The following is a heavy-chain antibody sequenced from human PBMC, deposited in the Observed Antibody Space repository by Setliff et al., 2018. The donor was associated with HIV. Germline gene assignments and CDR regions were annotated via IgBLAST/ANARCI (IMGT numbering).Heavy chain of an antibody. CDR2: ISGYNGNT. V-gene: IGHV1-18*01. CDR1: GYTFTNYG. CDR3: ARDMDYSNPDY. J-gene: IGHJ4*02. Sequence: ASVKVSCKASGYTFTNYGISWVRQAPGQGLEWMGWISGYNGNTNYAPQFQGRVSVTTDTATSTVHMELRSLRSDDTAMYYCARDMDYSNPDYWGQGTLVTVSS. D-gene: IGHD4-4*01.